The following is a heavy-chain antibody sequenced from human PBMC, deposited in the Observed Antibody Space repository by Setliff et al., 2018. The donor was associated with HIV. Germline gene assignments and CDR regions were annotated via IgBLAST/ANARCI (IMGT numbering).Heavy chain of an antibody. D-gene: IGHD3-3*01. CDR3: ARGFSGDYVFTGYMAV. Sequence: NPSETLSLTCAVYGGSLSGYYWSWIRQAPGKGLEWIGEINHRGRTRYNPSLKSRVTISVETSKNQFSLRVNSVTAADTAFYYCARGFSGDYVFTGYMAVWGKGTTVTVSS. CDR2: INHRGRT. CDR1: GGSLSGYY. V-gene: IGHV4-34*01. J-gene: IGHJ6*03.